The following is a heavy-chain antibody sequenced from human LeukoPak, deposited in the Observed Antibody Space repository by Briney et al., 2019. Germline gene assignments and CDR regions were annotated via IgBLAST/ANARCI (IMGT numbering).Heavy chain of an antibody. V-gene: IGHV1-69*05. CDR3: ARVTVVSPPPYYYMDV. J-gene: IGHJ6*03. Sequence: SVKVSCKASGGTSSSYAISWVRQAPGQGLEWMGGIIPIFGTANYAQKFQGRVTITTDESTSTAYMELSSLRSEDTAVYYCARVTVVSPPPYYYMDVWGKGTTVTVSS. D-gene: IGHD3-22*01. CDR1: GGTSSSYA. CDR2: IIPIFGTA.